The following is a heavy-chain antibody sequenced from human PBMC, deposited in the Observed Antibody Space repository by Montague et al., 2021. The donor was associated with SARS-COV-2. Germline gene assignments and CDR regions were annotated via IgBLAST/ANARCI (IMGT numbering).Heavy chain of an antibody. CDR2: ISHDGSKK. J-gene: IGHJ4*02. V-gene: IGHV3-30*18. CDR1: GSTFSTYG. CDR3: VKGDVSPGDH. Sequence: SLRLSCAASGSTFSTYGMHWVRQAPGKGLEWAAVISHDGSKKYYAESVKGRLTISRDNSKNTLYLQMNSLRAEDTAIYYCVKGDVSPGDHWGQGTQVTVSS.